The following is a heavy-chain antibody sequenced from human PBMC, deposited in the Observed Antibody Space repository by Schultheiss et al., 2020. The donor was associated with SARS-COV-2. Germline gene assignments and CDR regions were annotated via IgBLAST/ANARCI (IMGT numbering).Heavy chain of an antibody. V-gene: IGHV4-34*09. CDR2: IYYSGST. Sequence: SETLSLTCAVYGGSFSGYQWSWIRQPPGKGLEWIGYIYYSGSTYYNPSLKSRVTISVDTSKNQFSLKLSSVTAADTAVYYCARGSTILKYWGQGTLVTVSS. CDR3: ARGSTILKY. D-gene: IGHD6-13*01. CDR1: GGSFSGYQ. J-gene: IGHJ4*02.